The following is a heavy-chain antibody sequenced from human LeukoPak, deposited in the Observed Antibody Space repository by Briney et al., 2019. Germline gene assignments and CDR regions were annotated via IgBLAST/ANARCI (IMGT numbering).Heavy chain of an antibody. D-gene: IGHD3-10*01. CDR3: ARGTGFGELLAYYFDY. Sequence: SVKVSCKASGGTFSSYAISWVRQAPGQGLEWMGGIIPIFGTANYAQKFQGRVTITADESTSTAYMGLSSLRSEDTAVYYCARGTGFGELLAYYFDYLGQGTLVTVSS. CDR1: GGTFSSYA. J-gene: IGHJ4*01. CDR2: IIPIFGTA. V-gene: IGHV1-69*01.